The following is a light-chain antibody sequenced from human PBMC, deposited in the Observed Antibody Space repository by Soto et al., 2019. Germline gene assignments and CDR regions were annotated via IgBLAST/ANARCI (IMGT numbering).Light chain of an antibody. Sequence: DIQMTQSPSTLSASVGDRVTITCRASQSISSWLAWYQQKPGKAPKLLIYDASSLESGVPSRFSGSGSGTEFTLTISSLQPEDVATYYCQNYNDAPLTFGGGTKVDIK. V-gene: IGKV1-5*01. CDR1: QSISSW. J-gene: IGKJ4*01. CDR2: DAS. CDR3: QNYNDAPLT.